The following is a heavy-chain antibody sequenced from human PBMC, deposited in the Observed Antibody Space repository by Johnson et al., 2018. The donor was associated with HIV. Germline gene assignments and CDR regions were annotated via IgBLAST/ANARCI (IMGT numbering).Heavy chain of an antibody. CDR1: GFTFISYA. CDR2: ISYDGSNK. CDR3: ARTPDTGDACDI. Sequence: QVQLVESGGGVVQPGRSLRLSCASSGFTFISYAMHWVRQAPGKGLEWVAVISYDGSNKYYADSVKGRFTISRDNSKNTLYLQMNSLRAEDTAVYYCARTPDTGDACDIWGQGTMVTVSS. J-gene: IGHJ3*02. D-gene: IGHD3-10*01. V-gene: IGHV3-30-3*01.